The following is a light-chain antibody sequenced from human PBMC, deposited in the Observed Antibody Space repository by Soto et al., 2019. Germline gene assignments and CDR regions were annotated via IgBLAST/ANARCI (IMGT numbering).Light chain of an antibody. J-gene: IGLJ3*02. Sequence: QSVLTQPPSVSGAPGQRVTISCTGSSSNIGAGYDVHWYQHLPGTAPKLLIYDNSNRPSGVPDRFSGSKSGTSVSLAITGLQAEDEADYYCQSYDSSLNGWVFGGGTQLTVL. CDR2: DNS. CDR3: QSYDSSLNGWV. V-gene: IGLV1-40*01. CDR1: SSNIGAGYD.